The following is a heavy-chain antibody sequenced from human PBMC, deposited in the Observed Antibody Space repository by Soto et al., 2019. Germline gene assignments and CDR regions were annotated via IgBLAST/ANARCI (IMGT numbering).Heavy chain of an antibody. CDR2: IIPIFGTA. J-gene: IGHJ4*02. CDR3: ARGPVEMATILPYFDY. D-gene: IGHD5-12*01. CDR1: GGTLSSYA. Sequence: GASVKVSCKASGGTLSSYAISWVRQAPGQGLEWMGGIIPIFGTANYAQKFQGRVTITADESTSTAYMELSSLRSEDTAVYYCARGPVEMATILPYFDYWGQGTLVTVSS. V-gene: IGHV1-69*13.